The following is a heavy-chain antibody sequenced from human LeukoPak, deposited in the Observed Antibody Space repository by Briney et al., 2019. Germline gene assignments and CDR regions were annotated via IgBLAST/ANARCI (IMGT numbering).Heavy chain of an antibody. CDR2: FDPEDGET. CDR1: GYTLTELS. D-gene: IGHD6-13*01. Sequence: ASVKVSCKVSGYTLTELSMHWVRQAPGKGLEWMGGFDPEDGETIYAQKFQGRVTMTEDTSTDTAYMELSSLRSEDTAVYYCATDRGVSGRFDPWGQGTLVTVSS. CDR3: ATDRGVSGRFDP. J-gene: IGHJ5*02. V-gene: IGHV1-24*01.